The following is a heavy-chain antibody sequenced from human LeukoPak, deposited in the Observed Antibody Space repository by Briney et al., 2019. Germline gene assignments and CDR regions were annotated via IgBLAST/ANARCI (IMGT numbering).Heavy chain of an antibody. J-gene: IGHJ3*02. CDR2: IYYSGST. Sequence: SETLPLTCTVSGGSISSYYWSWIRQPPGKGLEWIGYIYYSGSTNYNPSLKSRITISVDTSKNQFSLKLNSVTAADTAVYYCARHQRGNSDAFDIWGQGTMVTVSS. CDR3: ARHQRGNSDAFDI. V-gene: IGHV4-59*01. CDR1: GGSISSYY. D-gene: IGHD4-23*01.